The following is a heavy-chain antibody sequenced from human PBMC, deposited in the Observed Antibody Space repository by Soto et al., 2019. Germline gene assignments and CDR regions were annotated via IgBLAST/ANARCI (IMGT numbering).Heavy chain of an antibody. D-gene: IGHD6-19*01. CDR1: GFTFSSYG. CDR3: AKDGGSGWDH. CDR2: ISYDGSNK. Sequence: QVQLVESGGGVVQPGRSLRLSCAASGFTFSSYGMHWVRQAPGKGLEWVAVISYDGSNKYYADSVKGRFTISRDNSKNTPYLQMNSLRAEDTAVYYCAKDGGSGWDHWGQGTLVTVSS. V-gene: IGHV3-30*18. J-gene: IGHJ4*02.